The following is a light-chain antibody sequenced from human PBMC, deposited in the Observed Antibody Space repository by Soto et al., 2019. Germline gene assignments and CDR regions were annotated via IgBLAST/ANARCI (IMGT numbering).Light chain of an antibody. CDR1: QSVRSN. CDR3: QQYNNRPLT. Sequence: EIVMTQSPATLSVSPGERPTLSCRASQSVRSNLAWYQQKPGQAPRLLIYGASTRPTAIPARFSGSGSGTAFTLTISSLQSEDFGVYYCQQYNNRPLTLGQGTKVDI. V-gene: IGKV3-15*01. J-gene: IGKJ1*01. CDR2: GAS.